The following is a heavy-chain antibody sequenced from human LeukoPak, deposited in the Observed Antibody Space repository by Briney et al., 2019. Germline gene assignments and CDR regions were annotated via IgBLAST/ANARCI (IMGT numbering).Heavy chain of an antibody. D-gene: IGHD6-19*01. J-gene: IGHJ2*01. CDR1: GGSISSYY. CDR2: IYTSRST. CDR3: ARDPLWSSGWYSYFDL. Sequence: SETLSLTCTVSGGSISSYYWSWIRQPAGKGLGWIGRIYTSRSTNYNPSLKSRVTMSVDTSKNQFSLKLGSVTAADTAVYYCARDPLWSSGWYSYFDLWGRGTLVTVSS. V-gene: IGHV4-4*07.